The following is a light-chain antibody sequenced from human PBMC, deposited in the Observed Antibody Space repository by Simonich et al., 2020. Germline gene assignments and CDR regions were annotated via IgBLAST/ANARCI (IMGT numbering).Light chain of an antibody. CDR1: QSVLYSSNNKNY. CDR2: WAS. CDR3: QQYYSTPSIT. V-gene: IGKV4-1*01. Sequence: DIVMTQSQDSLAVSLGERSTINSKSSQSVLYSSNNKNYLAWYQHKPGQPPMLLIYWASTRESGVPYRFSGSGSGTDFTLTISSLQAEDVAVYYCQQYYSTPSITFGQGTRLEIK. J-gene: IGKJ5*01.